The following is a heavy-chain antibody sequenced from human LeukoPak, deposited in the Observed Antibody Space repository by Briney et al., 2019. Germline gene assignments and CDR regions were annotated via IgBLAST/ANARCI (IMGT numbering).Heavy chain of an antibody. Sequence: GGSLRLSXAASGFTFSSYAMSWVRQAPGKGLEWVPAISGSGGSTYYADSVKGRFTISRDNSKNTLYLQMNSLRAEDTAVYYCAKAGDGYNYLLYFDYWGQGTLVTVSS. V-gene: IGHV3-23*01. CDR3: AKAGDGYNYLLYFDY. CDR1: GFTFSSYA. CDR2: ISGSGGST. D-gene: IGHD5-24*01. J-gene: IGHJ4*02.